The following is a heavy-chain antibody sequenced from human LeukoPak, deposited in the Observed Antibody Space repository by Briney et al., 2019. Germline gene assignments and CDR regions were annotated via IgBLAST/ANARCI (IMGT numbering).Heavy chain of an antibody. CDR3: ARGGWEPLDY. Sequence: GGSLRLSCAASGFTFSSYWMTWVRQAPGKGLEWVANIKQDGSEKYYVDSVKGRFTISRDNAKNCLYLQMNSLRAEDTAVYHCARGGWEPLDYWGQGILVTVSS. D-gene: IGHD1-26*01. CDR1: GFTFSSYW. CDR2: IKQDGSEK. V-gene: IGHV3-7*01. J-gene: IGHJ4*02.